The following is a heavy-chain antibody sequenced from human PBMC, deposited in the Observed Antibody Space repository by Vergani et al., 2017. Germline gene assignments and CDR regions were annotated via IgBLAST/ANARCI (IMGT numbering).Heavy chain of an antibody. CDR2: ISYDGSNK. V-gene: IGHV3-30-3*01. CDR1: GFTFSSYA. D-gene: IGHD3-22*01. Sequence: QVQLVESGGGVVQPGRSLRLSCAASGFTFSSYAMHWVRQAPGKGLEWVAVISYDGSNKYYADSVKGRFTLSRDNSKNTLYLQMNSLRAEDTAVYYCARAVRGIVATQDNWFYPWGQGTLVTVSS. CDR3: ARAVRGIVATQDNWFYP. J-gene: IGHJ5*02.